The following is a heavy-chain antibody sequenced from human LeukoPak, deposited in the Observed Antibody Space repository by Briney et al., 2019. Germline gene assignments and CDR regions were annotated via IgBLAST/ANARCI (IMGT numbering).Heavy chain of an antibody. V-gene: IGHV3-23*01. D-gene: IGHD5-18*01. CDR2: ISGSGGST. Sequence: GGSLRLSCAASGFTFSSYGMSWVRQAPGKGLEWVSAISGSGGSTYYADSVKGRFTISRDNSKNTLYLQMNSLRAEDTAVYYCAKGLIQLWPGEYYYYYMDVWGKGTTVTISS. J-gene: IGHJ6*03. CDR1: GFTFSSYG. CDR3: AKGLIQLWPGEYYYYYMDV.